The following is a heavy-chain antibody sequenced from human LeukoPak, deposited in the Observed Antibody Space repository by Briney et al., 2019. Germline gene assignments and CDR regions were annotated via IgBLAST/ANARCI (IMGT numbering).Heavy chain of an antibody. CDR3: ARLLGATSGWDYFDY. V-gene: IGHV5-51*01. J-gene: IGHJ4*02. CDR1: GYSFANYW. D-gene: IGHD1-26*01. CDR2: IYPGDSDT. Sequence: PGESLKISCKGSGYSFANYWIGWVRQMPGKGLEWMGIIYPGDSDTRYSPSFQGQVTISADKSISTAYLQWSSLKASDTAMYYCARLLGATSGWDYFDYWGQGTLVTVSS.